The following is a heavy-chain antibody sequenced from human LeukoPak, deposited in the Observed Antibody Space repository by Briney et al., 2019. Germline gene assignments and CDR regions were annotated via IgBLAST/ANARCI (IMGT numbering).Heavy chain of an antibody. CDR1: GFNFSAHL. D-gene: IGHD3-22*01. Sequence: GGSLRLSCTGSGFNFSAHLMTWVRQVPGKGLEWISSVSGGGTDTYYADSVKGRFIVSRGDSKSTIYLVMNGLTVEDTATYFCARDQWFDGFDLWGQGTLATVSS. CDR2: VSGGGTDT. V-gene: IGHV3-23*01. CDR3: ARDQWFDGFDL. J-gene: IGHJ4*02.